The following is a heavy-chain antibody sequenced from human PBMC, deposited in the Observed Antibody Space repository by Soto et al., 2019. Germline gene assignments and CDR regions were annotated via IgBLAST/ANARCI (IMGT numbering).Heavy chain of an antibody. CDR3: ARIAAAGHFDY. CDR2: IYSGGST. V-gene: IGHV3-53*01. D-gene: IGHD6-13*01. CDR1: GFTVSSNY. J-gene: IGHJ4*02. Sequence: GGSLRLSCAASGFTVSSNYMSWVRQAPGKGLEWASVIYSGGSTYYADSVKGRFTISRDNSKHTLYLQMNSLRAEDTAVYYCARIAAAGHFDYWGQGTLVTVSS.